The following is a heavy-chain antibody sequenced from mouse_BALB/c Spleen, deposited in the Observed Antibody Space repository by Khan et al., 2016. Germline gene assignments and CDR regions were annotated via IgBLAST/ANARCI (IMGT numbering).Heavy chain of an antibody. Sequence: EVKLLESGGGLVQPGGSLKLSCAASGFDFSRYWMSWVRQAPGKGLEWIGEINPDSSTINYTPSLKDKFIISRDNAKNTLYLQMSKVRSEATALEYCGRHHYSGRFAYWGQGTLVTVSA. CDR3: GRHHYSGRFAY. V-gene: IGHV4-1*02. D-gene: IGHD1-2*01. CDR1: GFDFSRYW. J-gene: IGHJ3*01. CDR2: INPDSSTI.